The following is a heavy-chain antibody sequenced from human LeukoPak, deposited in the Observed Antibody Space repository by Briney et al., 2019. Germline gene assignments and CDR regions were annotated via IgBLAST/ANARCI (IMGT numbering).Heavy chain of an antibody. CDR3: AKDILVTANYYYGMDV. J-gene: IGHJ6*02. Sequence: GGSLRLSCAASGFTFSSYAMHWVRQAPGKGLEWVAVISYDGSNKYYADSVKGRFTISRDNSKNTLYLQMNSLRAEDTALYYCAKDILVTANYYYGMDVWGQGTTVTVSS. D-gene: IGHD2-21*02. V-gene: IGHV3-30-3*01. CDR2: ISYDGSNK. CDR1: GFTFSSYA.